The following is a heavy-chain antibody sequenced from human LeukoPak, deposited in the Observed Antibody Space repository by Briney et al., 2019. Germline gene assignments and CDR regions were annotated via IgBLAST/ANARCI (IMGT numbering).Heavy chain of an antibody. CDR1: GFTFSSYW. CDR3: ARPTAATSLSASFQQ. Sequence: SGGSLRLSCAASGFTFSSYWMYWVRQAPGKGLVWVSRINSDGSSTTYADSVKGRLTISRDNAKNTLYLQMNGLRAEDTAVYYCARPTAATSLSASFQQWGQGTMVTVSS. D-gene: IGHD2-15*01. V-gene: IGHV3-74*03. CDR2: INSDGSST. J-gene: IGHJ1*01.